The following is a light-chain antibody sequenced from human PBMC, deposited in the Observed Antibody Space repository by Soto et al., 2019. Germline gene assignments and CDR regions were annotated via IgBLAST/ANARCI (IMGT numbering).Light chain of an antibody. CDR1: QSIKSSY. CDR2: GAS. V-gene: IGKV3-20*01. Sequence: DIVLTQSPGTLSLSPGERATLSCRASQSIKSSYLAWYQQKPGQAPRLLIYGASSRATGIPDRFSGSGSGTDFTLTISRLEPEDFAVYYSQQYGSSLYTFGQGTKLEIK. J-gene: IGKJ2*01. CDR3: QQYGSSLYT.